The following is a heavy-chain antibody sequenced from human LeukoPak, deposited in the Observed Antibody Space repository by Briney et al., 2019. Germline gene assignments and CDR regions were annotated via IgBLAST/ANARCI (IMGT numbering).Heavy chain of an antibody. CDR1: GGYISGYY. CDR2: IYTSGST. V-gene: IGHV4-4*07. J-gene: IGHJ3*02. CDR3: ARLITGTTTAFDI. D-gene: IGHD1-7*01. Sequence: PSETLSLTCTVSGGYISGYYWSWIRQPAGKGLEWIGRIYTSGSTHYNPSLKSRVTMSVDTSKNQFSLNLSSVTAADTAVYYCARLITGTTTAFDIGGQGTMVTVSS.